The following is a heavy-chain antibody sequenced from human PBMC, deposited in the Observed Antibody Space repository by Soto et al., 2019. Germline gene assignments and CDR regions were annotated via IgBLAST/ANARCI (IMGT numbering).Heavy chain of an antibody. Sequence: GESLKISCEASGYSFTSYWIGWVRQMPGKGLEWMGIIHPGDSDTKYSPSFQGQVTISVDKSITTAYLQWSSLKASDTAMYYCARTPGPEVAASLECYYFSGMDVWGQGTTVTVSS. J-gene: IGHJ6*02. CDR1: GYSFTSYW. CDR2: IHPGDSDT. D-gene: IGHD2-15*01. CDR3: ARTPGPEVAASLECYYFSGMDV. V-gene: IGHV5-51*01.